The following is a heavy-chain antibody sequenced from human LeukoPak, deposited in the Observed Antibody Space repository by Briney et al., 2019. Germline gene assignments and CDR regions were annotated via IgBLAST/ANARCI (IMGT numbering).Heavy chain of an antibody. CDR2: INYSGST. CDR3: ARDGSDYYDSSGYLRLFDY. CDR1: GGSVSSGGYY. Sequence: SETLSLTCTVSGGSVSSGGYYWSWIRQPPGKGREGIGYINYSGSTNYNPSLKSRITIPVDTSKNHFSLKLSSVTAADTAVYYCARDGSDYYDSSGYLRLFDYWGQGTLVTVSS. D-gene: IGHD3-22*01. J-gene: IGHJ4*02. V-gene: IGHV4-61*03.